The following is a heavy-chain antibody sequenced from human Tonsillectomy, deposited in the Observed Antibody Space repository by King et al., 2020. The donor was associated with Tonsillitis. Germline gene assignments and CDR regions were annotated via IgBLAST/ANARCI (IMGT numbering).Heavy chain of an antibody. CDR3: ARGHSSSWFVFDY. D-gene: IGHD6-13*01. Sequence: QVQLQESGPGLVKPSETLSLTCTVSGGSISSYYWSWIRQPPGKGLEWIGYIYYSGSTNYNPSLKSRVTISVDTSNNQFSLKLSSVTAADTAVYYWARGHSSSWFVFDYWGQGTLVTVSS. CDR1: GGSISSYY. CDR2: IYYSGST. J-gene: IGHJ4*02. V-gene: IGHV4-59*01.